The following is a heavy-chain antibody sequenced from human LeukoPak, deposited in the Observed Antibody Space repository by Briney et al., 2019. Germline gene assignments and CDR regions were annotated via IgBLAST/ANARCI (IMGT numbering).Heavy chain of an antibody. CDR2: ISYDGSNK. CDR3: ARGTDAFDI. V-gene: IGHV3-30-3*01. CDR1: GFTFSSYA. J-gene: IGHJ3*02. Sequence: GGSLRLSCAASGFTFSSYAMHWVRQAPGKGLEWVAVISYDGSNKYYADSVKGRFTISRDNSKNTLYLQMNSLRAEDTAVYYCARGTDAFDIWGQGTMVTVSS.